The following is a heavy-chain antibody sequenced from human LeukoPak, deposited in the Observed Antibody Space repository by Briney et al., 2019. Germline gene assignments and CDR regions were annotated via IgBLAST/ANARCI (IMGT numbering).Heavy chain of an antibody. J-gene: IGHJ4*02. CDR2: ISTDGGGT. Sequence: GGSLRLSCAASGFTFSNYAMSWVRQAPGKGLEWVSVISTDGGGTYYPQSLKGRFTISRDNSRNTLYLQMKSLRVDDTAVYYCVKKWAGSGRPFDNWGQGTLVTVSS. V-gene: IGHV3-23*01. CDR3: VKKWAGSGRPFDN. D-gene: IGHD6-19*01. CDR1: GFTFSNYA.